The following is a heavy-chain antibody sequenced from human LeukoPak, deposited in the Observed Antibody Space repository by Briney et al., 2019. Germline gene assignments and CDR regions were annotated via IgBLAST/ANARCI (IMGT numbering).Heavy chain of an antibody. CDR2: ISYDGSNK. J-gene: IGHJ4*02. CDR3: ARGGGNAVAGEVDY. CDR1: GFTSSSYA. V-gene: IGHV3-30*04. Sequence: GRSLRLSCAASGFTSSSYAMHWVRQAPGKGLEWVAVISYDGSNKYYADSVKGRFTISRDNSKNTLYLQMNSLRAEDTAVYYCARGGGNAVAGEVDYWGQGTLVTVSS. D-gene: IGHD6-19*01.